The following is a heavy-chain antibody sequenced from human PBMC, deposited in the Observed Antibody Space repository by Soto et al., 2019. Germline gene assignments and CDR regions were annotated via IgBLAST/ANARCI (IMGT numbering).Heavy chain of an antibody. CDR3: AADTVTLYYYYYGMDF. Sequence: SETLSLTCTVSGGFISSRSYYWGWIRQPPGKGLEWIGSMYYSGSTYYNPSLKSRVTISVDTSKNQFSLKLSSVTAADTAVYYCAADTVTLYYYYYGMDFWGQGTTVTVSS. CDR1: GGFISSRSYY. J-gene: IGHJ6*02. D-gene: IGHD4-17*01. CDR2: MYYSGST. V-gene: IGHV4-39*01.